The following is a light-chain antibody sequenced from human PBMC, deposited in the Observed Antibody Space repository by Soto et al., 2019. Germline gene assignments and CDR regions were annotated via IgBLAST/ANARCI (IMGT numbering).Light chain of an antibody. CDR2: KAS. J-gene: IGKJ1*01. Sequence: DIQMTQSPSTLSGSVGDRVTITCRASQTISSWLAWYQQKPGKAPKLLIYKASTLKSGVPSRFSGSGSGTEFTLTISSLQPDDFATYYCQHYNSYSEAFCQRTKV. V-gene: IGKV1-5*03. CDR3: QHYNSYSEA. CDR1: QTISSW.